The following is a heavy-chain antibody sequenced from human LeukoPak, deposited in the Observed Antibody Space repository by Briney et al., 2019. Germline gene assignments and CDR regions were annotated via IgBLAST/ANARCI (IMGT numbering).Heavy chain of an antibody. Sequence: GGSLRLSCAASGFTFSSYWMHWVRQAPGKGLVWVSRINSDGSSTNYADSVKGRFTISRDNAKNTLYLQMNSLGAEDTAVYYCAKRIDRFALDYWGQGTLLIVSS. J-gene: IGHJ4*02. CDR3: AKRIDRFALDY. V-gene: IGHV3-74*01. CDR2: INSDGSST. CDR1: GFTFSSYW. D-gene: IGHD3-9*01.